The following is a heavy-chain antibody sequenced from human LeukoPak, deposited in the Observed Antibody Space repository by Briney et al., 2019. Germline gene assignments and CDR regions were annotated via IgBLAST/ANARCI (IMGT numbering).Heavy chain of an antibody. CDR3: ARGRPHGNDY. CDR2: IASDGSST. J-gene: IGHJ4*02. D-gene: IGHD4-23*01. Sequence: GGSLRLACAASGFTFSSYWMNRVRQAPGKGLVWVSRIASDGSSTTYADSVKGRFSISRDNAKNTLYLQMNSLRVEDTAVYYCARGRPHGNDYWGQGTLVTVSS. V-gene: IGHV3-74*01. CDR1: GFTFSSYW.